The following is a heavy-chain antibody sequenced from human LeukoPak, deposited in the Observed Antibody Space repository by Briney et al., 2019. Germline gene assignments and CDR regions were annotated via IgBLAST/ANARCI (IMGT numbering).Heavy chain of an antibody. Sequence: ASVKVSCKASGYTFTGYYMHWVRQAPGQGLEWMGWINPNSGGTNYAQKFQGWVTMTRDTSISTAYMELSRLRSDDTAVYYCARDLGYGSGSYYADYWGQGTLVTVSS. CDR3: ARDLGYGSGSYYADY. CDR2: INPNSGGT. D-gene: IGHD3-10*01. J-gene: IGHJ4*02. CDR1: GYTFTGYY. V-gene: IGHV1-2*04.